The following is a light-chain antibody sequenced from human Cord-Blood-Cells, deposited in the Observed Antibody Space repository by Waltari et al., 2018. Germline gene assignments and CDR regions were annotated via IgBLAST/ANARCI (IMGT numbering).Light chain of an antibody. Sequence: DIPMTQSPSSLSASVGDRVTITCRASQSISSYLNWYQQKPGKAPTLLIDAASSLQSGVPSRFSGSGSGTDFTLTISSLQPEDFATYYCQQSYSTPLTFGGGTKVEIK. V-gene: IGKV1-39*01. CDR2: AAS. CDR1: QSISSY. J-gene: IGKJ4*01. CDR3: QQSYSTPLT.